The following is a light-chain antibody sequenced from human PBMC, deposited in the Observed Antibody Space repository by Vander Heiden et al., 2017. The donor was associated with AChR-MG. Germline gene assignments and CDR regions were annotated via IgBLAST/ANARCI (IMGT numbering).Light chain of an antibody. J-gene: IGLJ1*01. CDR3: AAWDDSQYV. V-gene: IGLV1-44*01. CDR2: RNN. CDR1: SSNIVSHT. Sequence: SVLAQPPSASGTPGQRVTISCSTTSSNIVSHTVHWYQHLAGTAPELLIYRNNQRPPGVPDRFSGSKSETSASLAISGPQSEDEADYYCAAWDDSQYVFGTGTKVTVL.